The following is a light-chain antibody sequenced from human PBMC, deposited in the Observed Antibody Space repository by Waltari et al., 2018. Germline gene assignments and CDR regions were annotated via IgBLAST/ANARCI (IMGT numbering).Light chain of an antibody. Sequence: QSVLAQPPSVSGAPGQRVTISCSGSSSNIGAGSDVHWYQHLPGTAPKLLIYGNSNRPSGVPDRFSGSKSVTSASLAITGLQAEDEADYYCQSYDSSLSGSVFGGGTKLTVL. CDR2: GNS. V-gene: IGLV1-40*01. CDR1: SSNIGAGSD. J-gene: IGLJ3*02. CDR3: QSYDSSLSGSV.